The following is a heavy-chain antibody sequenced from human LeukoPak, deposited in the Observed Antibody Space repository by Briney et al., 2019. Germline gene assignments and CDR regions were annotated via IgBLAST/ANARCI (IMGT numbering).Heavy chain of an antibody. J-gene: IGHJ4*02. CDR3: ARDAHFYGDYTFDY. Sequence: KVSCKASGGTFSSYAISWVRQAPGQGLEWMGRIIPIFGIANYAQKFQGRVTITADKSTSTANMELSSLRSEDTAVYYCARDAHFYGDYTFDYWGQGTLVTVSS. D-gene: IGHD4-17*01. V-gene: IGHV1-69*04. CDR2: IIPIFGIA. CDR1: GGTFSSYA.